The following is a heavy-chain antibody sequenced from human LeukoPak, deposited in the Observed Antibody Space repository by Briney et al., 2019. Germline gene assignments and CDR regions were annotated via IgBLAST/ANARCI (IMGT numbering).Heavy chain of an antibody. V-gene: IGHV4-39*01. CDR2: IYYTGST. Sequence: SETLSLTCTVSGGSISGSTSYWDWIRQPPGKGLEWIGSIYYTGSTYYSPSLKSRLTMSVDTSENQFSLELSSVTAADTALYYCARRYGRDWYFGFYIWGQGTMLTVSS. D-gene: IGHD6-19*01. CDR1: GGSISGSTSY. J-gene: IGHJ3*02. CDR3: ARRYGRDWYFGFYI.